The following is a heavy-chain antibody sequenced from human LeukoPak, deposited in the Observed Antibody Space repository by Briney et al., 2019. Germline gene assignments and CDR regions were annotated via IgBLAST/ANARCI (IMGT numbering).Heavy chain of an antibody. CDR2: IYYSGST. Sequence: SSETLSLTCTVSGGSISSSSYYRGWIRQPPGKGLEWIGCIYYSGSTYYNPSLKSRVTISVDTSKNQFSLKLSSVTAADTAVYYCARASKVGYSYGWYYYYYYMDVWGKGTPVTVSS. CDR1: GGSISSSSYY. V-gene: IGHV4-39*07. J-gene: IGHJ6*03. CDR3: ARASKVGYSYGWYYYYYYMDV. D-gene: IGHD5-18*01.